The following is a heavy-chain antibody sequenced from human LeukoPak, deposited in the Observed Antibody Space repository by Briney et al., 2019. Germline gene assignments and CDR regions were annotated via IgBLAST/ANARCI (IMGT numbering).Heavy chain of an antibody. Sequence: ASVKVSCTGSGYTFTVYYIPWVRQAPGQGLEWMGWINPNSGGTNYAQKFQGRVTMTRDTSISTASMELSRLRSDDTAVYYCARAGGYCSGGSCYSISHYDYYYMDFWGRGTTVTVSS. D-gene: IGHD2-15*01. CDR3: ARAGGYCSGGSCYSISHYDYYYMDF. J-gene: IGHJ6*03. CDR2: INPNSGGT. V-gene: IGHV1-2*02. CDR1: GYTFTVYY.